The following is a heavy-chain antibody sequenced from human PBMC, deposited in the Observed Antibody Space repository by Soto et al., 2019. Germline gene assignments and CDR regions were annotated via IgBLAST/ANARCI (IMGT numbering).Heavy chain of an antibody. CDR3: ARGKDGRRAGTYYFDMDV. J-gene: IGHJ6*03. Sequence: EEQLAESGGGLGQPGGALRLSCAASGFSSRDYWMTWVRQAPGKRLDRVANINQNGSEKFYVYSLKCRFTISRENAKNSVYLLMNSLRAEDTAVYYCARGKDGRRAGTYYFDMDVWGKGTTVTLSS. CDR1: GFSSRDYW. CDR2: INQNGSEK. D-gene: IGHD1-1*01. V-gene: IGHV3-7*01.